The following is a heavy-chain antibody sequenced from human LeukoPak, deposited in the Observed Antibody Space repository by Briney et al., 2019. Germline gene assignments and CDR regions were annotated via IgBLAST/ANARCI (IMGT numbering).Heavy chain of an antibody. CDR2: MNPNNGNT. CDR3: TRGGPVAGTHKYFQH. D-gene: IGHD6-19*01. CDR1: RYTFTSYD. J-gene: IGHJ1*01. Sequence: ASVKVSCKASRYTFTSYDINWVRQATGQGLEWMGWMNPNNGNTDYAQKFQGRVTLTRNTSISTAYMELSSLRSEDTAMYHCTRGGPVAGTHKYFQHWGQGTLVTVSS. V-gene: IGHV1-8*01.